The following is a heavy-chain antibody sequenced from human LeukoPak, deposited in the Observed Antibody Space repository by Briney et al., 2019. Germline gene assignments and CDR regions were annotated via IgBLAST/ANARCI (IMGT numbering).Heavy chain of an antibody. D-gene: IGHD3-16*01. CDR3: ARGAPWGSIYNYYVMDV. J-gene: IGHJ6*04. V-gene: IGHV4-34*01. CDR2: INHSGST. Sequence: SETLSLTCAVYVGSFSGYYWSWVRQPPGKGLEWIGEINHSGSTNYNSSLKSRVTISVDTSKNQFSLKLTSVTAADTVVYYCARGAPWGSIYNYYVMDVWDKGTTVTVSS. CDR1: VGSFSGYY.